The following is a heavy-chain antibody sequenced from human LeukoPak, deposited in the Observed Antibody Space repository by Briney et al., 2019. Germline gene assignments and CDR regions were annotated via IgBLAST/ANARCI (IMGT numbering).Heavy chain of an antibody. V-gene: IGHV3-64*04. CDR1: EFTFSSYA. J-gene: IGHJ4*02. Sequence: GGSLRLSCSASEFTFSSYAMPWVRQAPGKGLEYVAAISSNGGSTYCADSVKGRFTISRDNAKNSLYLQMNSLRAEDTAVYYCASKGSGYCSGGSCYRNYWGQGTLATVSS. CDR2: ISSNGGST. D-gene: IGHD2-15*01. CDR3: ASKGSGYCSGGSCYRNY.